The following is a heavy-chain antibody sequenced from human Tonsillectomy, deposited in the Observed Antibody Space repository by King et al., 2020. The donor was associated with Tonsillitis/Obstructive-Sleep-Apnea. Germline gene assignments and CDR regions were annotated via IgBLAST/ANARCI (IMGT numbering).Heavy chain of an antibody. Sequence: QLVQSGAEVKKPGASVKVSCKASGYTFTSYVMHWVRQAPGQRLEWMGWINAGNGNTKYSQKFQARVTITRDTSASTAYMELSSLRSEDTAVYYCASDSGIGYYYYYMDVWGKGTTVTVSS. J-gene: IGHJ6*03. D-gene: IGHD1-1*01. CDR2: INAGNGNT. CDR1: GYTFTSYV. V-gene: IGHV1-3*01. CDR3: ASDSGIGYYYYYMDV.